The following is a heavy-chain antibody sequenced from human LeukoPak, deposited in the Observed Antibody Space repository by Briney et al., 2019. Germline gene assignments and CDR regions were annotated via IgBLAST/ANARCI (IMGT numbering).Heavy chain of an antibody. CDR2: IYYSGST. V-gene: IGHV4-39*07. J-gene: IGHJ4*02. CDR1: GGSISSGSYY. D-gene: IGHD7-27*01. Sequence: PSETLSLTCTVSGGSISSGSYYWGWIRQPPGKGLEWIGSIYYSGSTYYNPSLKSRVTISVDTSKNQFSLKLSSVTAADTAVYYCARDGETGDRLDYWGQGTLVTVSS. CDR3: ARDGETGDRLDY.